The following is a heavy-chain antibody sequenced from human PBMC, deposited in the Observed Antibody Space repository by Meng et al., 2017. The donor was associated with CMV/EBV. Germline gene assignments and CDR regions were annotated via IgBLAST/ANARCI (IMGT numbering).Heavy chain of an antibody. V-gene: IGHV5-51*01. Sequence: GYSLPSYWIGWVRQMPGKGMEWMGIIYPGDSDTRYSPSFQGQVTISADKSISTAYLQWSSLKASDTAMYYCARQGKMVRGPYGVGYWGQGTLVTVSS. CDR1: GYSLPSYW. CDR2: IYPGDSDT. J-gene: IGHJ4*02. D-gene: IGHD3-10*01. CDR3: ARQGKMVRGPYGVGY.